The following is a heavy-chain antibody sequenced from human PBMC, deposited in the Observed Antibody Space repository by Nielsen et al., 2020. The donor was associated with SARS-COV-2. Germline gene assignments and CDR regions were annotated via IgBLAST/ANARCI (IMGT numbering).Heavy chain of an antibody. CDR1: GFTFSSYA. J-gene: IGHJ6*02. D-gene: IGHD1-1*01. CDR2: ISYDGSNK. Sequence: GGSLRLSCAASGFTFSSYAMHWVRQAPGKGLEWVAVISYDGSNKYYADSVKGRFTISRDNSKNTLYLQMNSLRAEDTAVYYCARDDWNDGYGMDVWCQGTTVTVSS. V-gene: IGHV3-30-3*01. CDR3: ARDDWNDGYGMDV.